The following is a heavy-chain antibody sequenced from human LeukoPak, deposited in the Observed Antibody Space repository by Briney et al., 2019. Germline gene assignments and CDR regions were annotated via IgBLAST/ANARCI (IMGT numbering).Heavy chain of an antibody. J-gene: IGHJ4*02. D-gene: IGHD3-9*01. CDR2: ISWNSGRI. CDR3: AKSLRYFDWLSYAFDY. Sequence: GGTLRLSCAASGFNFDDYAMHWVRQAPGKGLEWVSGISWNSGRIGYADSVKGRFTISRDSAKNSLYLQMNSLRAEDTALYYCAKSLRYFDWLSYAFDYWGQGTLVTVSS. CDR1: GFNFDDYA. V-gene: IGHV3-9*01.